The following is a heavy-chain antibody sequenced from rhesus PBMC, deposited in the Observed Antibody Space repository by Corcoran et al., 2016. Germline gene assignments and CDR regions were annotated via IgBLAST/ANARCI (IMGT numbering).Heavy chain of an antibody. CDR1: GGSFSSYW. J-gene: IGHJ3*01. CDR2: IHGNSATT. Sequence: QVQLQESGPGLVKPSETLSLTCAVSGGSFSSYWWSWIRQPPGKGLEWIGEIHGNSATTNYNPIIRNRATISKGSSKTQFSLKLSSVTAADTAVYYCARYGIAAAPDDAVDFWGQGLRVTVSS. CDR3: ARYGIAAAPDDAVDF. D-gene: IGHD6-25*01. V-gene: IGHV4-80*01.